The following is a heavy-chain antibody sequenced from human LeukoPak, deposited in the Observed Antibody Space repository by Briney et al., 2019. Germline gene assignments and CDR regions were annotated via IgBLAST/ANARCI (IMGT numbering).Heavy chain of an antibody. V-gene: IGHV4-59*01. D-gene: IGHD6-6*01. CDR3: ARDLWGYRSSSYYFDY. CDR1: GGSISSYY. CDR2: IYYSGST. Sequence: SETLSLTCTVSGGSISSYYWGWIRQPPGKGLQWIGYIYYSGSTNYNPSLKSRVTISVDTSKNQFSLRLTSVTAADTAVYYCARDLWGYRSSSYYFDYWGQGTLVTVSS. J-gene: IGHJ4*02.